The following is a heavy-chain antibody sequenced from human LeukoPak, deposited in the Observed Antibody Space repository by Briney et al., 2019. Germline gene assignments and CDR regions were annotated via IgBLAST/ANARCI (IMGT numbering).Heavy chain of an antibody. CDR1: GGSISSRNYC. Sequence: PSETLSLTCTVSGGSISSRNYCWGWIRQPPGKGLEWIGNIYYSGGTYYNPSLKSRVTISVDTSKNQFSLKLSSVTAADTAVYYCARAYCSGGSCYSSRGMFDPWGQGTLVTVSP. CDR2: IYYSGGT. V-gene: IGHV4-39*01. D-gene: IGHD2-15*01. CDR3: ARAYCSGGSCYSSRGMFDP. J-gene: IGHJ5*02.